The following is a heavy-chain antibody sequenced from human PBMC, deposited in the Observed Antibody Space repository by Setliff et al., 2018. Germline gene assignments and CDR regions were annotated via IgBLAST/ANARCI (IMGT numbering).Heavy chain of an antibody. D-gene: IGHD2-2*01. CDR2: IKADGSTT. V-gene: IGHV3-74*01. CDR1: GFTFSSYW. Sequence: GGSLRLSCSTSGFTFSSYWMHWVRQAPGKGLVWVSRIKADGSTTYYADSVKGRFTVSRDNAKNTLYLQMNSLRVEDTGVYYCARDSVSTGPTIDYWGQGTLVTVS. CDR3: ARDSVSTGPTIDY. J-gene: IGHJ4*02.